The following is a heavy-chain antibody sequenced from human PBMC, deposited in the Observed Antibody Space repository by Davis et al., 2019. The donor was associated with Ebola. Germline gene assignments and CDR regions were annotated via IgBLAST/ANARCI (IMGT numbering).Heavy chain of an antibody. CDR3: ATIGHYYGSGSYYYYYYGMDV. J-gene: IGHJ6*02. CDR2: INRSGST. V-gene: IGHV4-34*01. Sequence: SETLSLTCAVYGGSFSGYYWSWIRQPPGKGLEWIGEINRSGSTNYNPSLKSRVTISVDTSKNQFSLKLSSVTAADTAVYYCATIGHYYGSGSYYYYYYGMDVWGQGTTVTVSS. D-gene: IGHD3-10*01. CDR1: GGSFSGYY.